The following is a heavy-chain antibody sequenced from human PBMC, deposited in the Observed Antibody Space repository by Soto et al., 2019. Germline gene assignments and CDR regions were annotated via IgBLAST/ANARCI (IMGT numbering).Heavy chain of an antibody. V-gene: IGHV4-61*01. CDR2: IYYSGTT. D-gene: IGHD2-15*01. CDR3: ARASSPYIELVSVFEP. J-gene: IGHJ5*02. CDR1: VGSVSSASYY. Sequence: SETLSLTCTVSVGSVSSASYYLSWVWQPPGKEVEWIGDIYYSGTTKYNPSLKSRVTISVDTSKNQFSLKLSSVTAADTALYYCARASSPYIELVSVFEPWGQGTMVTVSS.